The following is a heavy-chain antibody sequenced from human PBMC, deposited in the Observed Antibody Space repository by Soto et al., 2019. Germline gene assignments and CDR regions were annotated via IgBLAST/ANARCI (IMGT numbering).Heavy chain of an antibody. CDR1: GLSLSSTGVG. CDR3: AHSALLLLDWLSTFTGDFYY. CDR2: IYWDDDK. V-gene: IGHV2-5*02. Sequence: QLTLKESGPTLVKPTQTLTLTCTLSGLSLSSTGVGVGWIRQHPGKALEWLALIYWDDDKRYSPSLKSRLSITKDTSKYQVVLTMPNMDPVHTATYYFAHSALLLLDWLSTFTGDFYYWVQGTLVPVSS. D-gene: IGHD3-3*01. J-gene: IGHJ4*02.